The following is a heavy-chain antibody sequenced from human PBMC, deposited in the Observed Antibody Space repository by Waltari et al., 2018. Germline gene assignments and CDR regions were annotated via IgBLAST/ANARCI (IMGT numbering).Heavy chain of an antibody. Sequence: EVHLVESGGGSVQPGGSLRLSCAASGFIFGNVWMRWVRQVPGKGLVWVSRINDDGSTIAYADSVKGRFTISRDNAKNTLYLQMDSLRVEDTAVYYCTRTLVGPYPFENWGQGTLVTVSS. CDR2: INDDGSTI. J-gene: IGHJ4*02. CDR1: GFIFGNVW. CDR3: TRTLVGPYPFEN. V-gene: IGHV3-74*01. D-gene: IGHD1-26*01.